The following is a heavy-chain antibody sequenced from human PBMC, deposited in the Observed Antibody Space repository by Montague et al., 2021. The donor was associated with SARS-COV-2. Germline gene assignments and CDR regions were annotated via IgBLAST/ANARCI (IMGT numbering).Heavy chain of an antibody. CDR2: IYYSGST. CDR1: GGSISSGGYY. CDR3: AREDIVVVPAAIDAGSYYYYMDV. V-gene: IGHV4-31*03. J-gene: IGHJ6*03. Sequence: TLSLTCTVSGGSISSGGYYWSWIRQHPGKGLEWIGYIYYSGSTYYNPSLKSRVTISVDTSKNQFSLKLSSVTAADTAVYYCAREDIVVVPAAIDAGSYYYYMDVWGKGTTVTVSS. D-gene: IGHD2-2*02.